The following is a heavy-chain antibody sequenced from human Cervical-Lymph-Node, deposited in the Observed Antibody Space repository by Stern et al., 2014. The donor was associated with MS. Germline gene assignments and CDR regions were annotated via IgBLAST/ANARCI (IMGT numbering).Heavy chain of an antibody. D-gene: IGHD2-2*01. J-gene: IGHJ3*02. CDR1: GDSVSSNSVA. V-gene: IGHV6-1*01. CDR2: TYYRSKWYS. CDR3: ARSRLNAFDI. Sequence: QVQLGQSGPGLLKPSQTLSLTCAISGDSVSSNSVAWNWIRQSPSRGLEWLGRTYYRSKWYSDSAESVKSRITITSDTSQNQFSLQLNSVTPDDTAVYFCARSRLNAFDIWGQGTVVTVSS.